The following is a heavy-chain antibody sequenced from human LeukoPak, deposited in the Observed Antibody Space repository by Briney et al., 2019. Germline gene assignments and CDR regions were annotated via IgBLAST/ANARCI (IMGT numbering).Heavy chain of an antibody. CDR3: ARSPGVVVPAATLQTYYYYYGMDV. V-gene: IGHV3-7*01. D-gene: IGHD2-2*01. CDR1: GFTFSSLW. CDR2: IKQDGSEI. J-gene: IGHJ6*02. Sequence: GGSLRLSCAVSGFTFSSLWMTWVRQAPGKGLEWVANIKQDGSEIYYVDSVKGRFTISRDNAKNSLYLQMNSLRAEDTAVYYCARSPGVVVPAATLQTYYYYYGMDVWGQGTTVTVSS.